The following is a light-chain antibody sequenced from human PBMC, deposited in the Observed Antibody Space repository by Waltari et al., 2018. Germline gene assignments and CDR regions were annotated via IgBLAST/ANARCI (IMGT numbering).Light chain of an antibody. CDR1: SGINVGTYR. J-gene: IGLJ2*01. CDR2: YKSDSDK. CDR3: MIWHSSAVV. Sequence: QAVLTQPSSLSESPGASASLTCTLRSGINVGTYRIYWYQQKPGSPPQYLLRYKSDSDKQQGSGVPSRFSGSKDASANAGILLISGLQSEDEADYYCMIWHSSAVVFGGGTKLTV. V-gene: IGLV5-45*02.